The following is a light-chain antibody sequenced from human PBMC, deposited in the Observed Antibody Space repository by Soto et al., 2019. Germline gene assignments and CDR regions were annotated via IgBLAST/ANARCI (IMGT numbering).Light chain of an antibody. V-gene: IGLV1-40*01. CDR3: QSYDSSLSGV. CDR2: GNS. Sequence: QSVLTQPPSVSGAPGQRVTISCTGSSSNIGAGYDVHWYQQLPGTAPKLLIYGNSNRPSGVPDRFSGSKSGTSASLAITGLQAEDDADYYCQSYDSSLSGVFGGGTKRTVL. CDR1: SSNIGAGYD. J-gene: IGLJ3*02.